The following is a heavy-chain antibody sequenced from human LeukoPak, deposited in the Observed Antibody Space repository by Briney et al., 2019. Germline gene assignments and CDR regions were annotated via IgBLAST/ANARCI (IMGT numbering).Heavy chain of an antibody. CDR2: IYPSDYNT. J-gene: IGHJ6*03. V-gene: IGHV5-51*01. D-gene: IGHD1-26*01. CDR1: GYSFTSHW. Sequence: GEALMISCKASGYSFTSHWIAWERHLPGKGLGWRGIIYPSDYNTRYNPSFQGQVTISADKSISTAYLQWSSLKDSDTAMYYCARQQRGSYLGHCYYMDVWGKGNTATVS. CDR3: ARQQRGSYLGHCYYMDV.